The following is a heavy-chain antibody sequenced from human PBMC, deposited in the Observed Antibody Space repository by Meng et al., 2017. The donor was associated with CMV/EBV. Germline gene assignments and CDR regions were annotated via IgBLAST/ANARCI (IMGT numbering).Heavy chain of an antibody. D-gene: IGHD3-22*01. CDR2: ISAYNGNT. V-gene: IGHV1-18*01. CDR3: ARGARYYYDSSGYCDY. J-gene: IGHJ4*02. CDR1: GYTCSSYG. Sequence: QVQRVESGAEAEKPGASVKVSWKASGYTCSSYGSSWGRQAHGQGLEWMGWISAYNGNTNYAQKRQGRVTMTRDTSMSTAYMELRSLRSDDTDVYYCARGARYYYDSSGYCDYWGQGTLVTVSS.